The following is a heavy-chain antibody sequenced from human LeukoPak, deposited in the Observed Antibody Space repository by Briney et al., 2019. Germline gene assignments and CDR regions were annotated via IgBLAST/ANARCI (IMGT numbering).Heavy chain of an antibody. J-gene: IGHJ4*02. V-gene: IGHV1-2*02. CDR3: ARDASRTTVPDDY. CDR2: INPNNGGT. CDR1: GYSFTDYY. D-gene: IGHD1-1*01. Sequence: ASVKVSCKASGYSFTDYYMHWVRQAPGQGLEWMGWINPNNGGTNYEQKFQGRVTMTRDTSISTVYIELSRLTSDDTSVYYCARDASRTTVPDDYWGQGTLVTVSS.